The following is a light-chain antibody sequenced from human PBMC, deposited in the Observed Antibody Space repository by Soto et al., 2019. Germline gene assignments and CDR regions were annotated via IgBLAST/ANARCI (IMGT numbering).Light chain of an antibody. CDR1: QSITYW. Sequence: GDRVTITCRASQSITYWLAWYQQKPGRAPKLLIYDVFNLQSGVPSRFSGSGSGTDFTLTISSLQPEDFAVYYCQQRSIWPLTFGGGTKVDIK. CDR2: DVF. V-gene: IGKV1-5*01. J-gene: IGKJ4*01. CDR3: QQRSIWPLT.